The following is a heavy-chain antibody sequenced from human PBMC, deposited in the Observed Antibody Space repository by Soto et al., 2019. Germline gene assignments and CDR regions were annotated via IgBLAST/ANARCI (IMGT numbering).Heavy chain of an antibody. V-gene: IGHV1-18*04. CDR1: GYTFTSNS. J-gene: IGHJ4*02. CDR3: LRISSGSSGWLADY. CDR2: LNVYNGNT. D-gene: IGHD6-19*01. Sequence: GASVKVSCKASGYTFTSNSIGWVRQAPGQGLEWMGWLNVYNGNTKSAQQLQGRVTLTTDTCTSTAYMDLRGLRSADTAVYYCLRISSGSSGWLADYFGQGTLVTASS.